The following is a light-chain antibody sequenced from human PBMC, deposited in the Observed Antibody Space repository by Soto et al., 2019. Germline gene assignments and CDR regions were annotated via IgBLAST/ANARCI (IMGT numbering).Light chain of an antibody. CDR1: SSNIGSNY. J-gene: IGLJ2*01. CDR2: RDN. V-gene: IGLV1-47*01. Sequence: QSVLTQPPSASATPGQRVTISCSGSSSNIGSNYVYWYQHLPGTAPKLLIYRDNQRPSGVPDRFSGSKSGTSAALAISGLRSEDEADYYCAAWDDRLSVVFGGGTKLTVL. CDR3: AAWDDRLSVV.